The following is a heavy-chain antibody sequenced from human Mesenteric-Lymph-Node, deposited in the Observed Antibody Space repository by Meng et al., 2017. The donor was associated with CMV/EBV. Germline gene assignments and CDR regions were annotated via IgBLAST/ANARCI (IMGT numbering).Heavy chain of an antibody. CDR2: IYTGGST. D-gene: IGHD1-26*01. CDR3: ARDSSGSYYFNY. V-gene: IGHV3-66*02. J-gene: IGHJ4*02. Sequence: GGSLRLSCAASGFTVSTNYMSWVRQAPGKGLEWVSTIYTGGSTYCADSVKGRFTISRDNSKNTLYLQMNSLRAEDTAVYYCARDSSGSYYFNYWGQGTLVTVSS. CDR1: GFTVSTNY.